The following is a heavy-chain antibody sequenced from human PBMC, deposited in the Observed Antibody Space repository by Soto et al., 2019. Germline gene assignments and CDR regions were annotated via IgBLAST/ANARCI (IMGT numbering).Heavy chain of an antibody. J-gene: IGHJ3*02. CDR3: ARATSRYGDSPRDAFDI. D-gene: IGHD4-17*01. CDR2: ISYDGSNK. V-gene: IGHV3-30-3*01. CDR1: GFTFSSYA. Sequence: QVQLVESGGGVVQPGRSLRLSCAASGFTFSSYAMHWVRQAPGKGLEWVAVISYDGSNKYYADSVKGRFTISRDNSKHTLYLQMNSLRAEDTAVYYCARATSRYGDSPRDAFDIWGQGTMVTVSS.